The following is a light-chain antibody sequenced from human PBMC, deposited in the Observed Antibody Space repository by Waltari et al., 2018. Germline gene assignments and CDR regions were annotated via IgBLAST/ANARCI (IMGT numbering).Light chain of an antibody. CDR3: NSRDSSGNHLEV. V-gene: IGLV3-19*01. CDR1: RLRSYY. Sequence: SSELTQDPAVSVALGQTVRITCQGDRLRSYYASWYKQKPGQAPVLVIYGKTNRPSGIPDRFSGSSSGNTASLTITGAQAEDEADYYCNSRDSSGNHLEVFGGGTKLTVL. CDR2: GKT. J-gene: IGLJ2*01.